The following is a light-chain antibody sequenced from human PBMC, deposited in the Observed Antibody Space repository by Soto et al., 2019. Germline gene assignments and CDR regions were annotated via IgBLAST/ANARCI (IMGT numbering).Light chain of an antibody. CDR1: SSNIGSNT. V-gene: IGLV1-44*01. CDR2: STD. Sequence: QSVLTQPPSASGTPGQRVTISCSGSSSNIGSNTVNWYQQLPGTAPKLLIYSTDQRPSGVPDRFSGSKSGTSASLAISGLQSEDEADYYCAAWDDSLNGHYVFGTGTKVTAL. J-gene: IGLJ1*01. CDR3: AAWDDSLNGHYV.